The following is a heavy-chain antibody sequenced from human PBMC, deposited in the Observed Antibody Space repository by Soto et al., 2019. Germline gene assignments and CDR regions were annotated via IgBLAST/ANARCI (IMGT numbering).Heavy chain of an antibody. CDR2: IYYSGST. D-gene: IGHD6-13*01. CDR3: ARDEGIGSSWYER. J-gene: IGHJ5*02. V-gene: IGHV4-59*01. CDR1: GGSISSYY. Sequence: SETLSLTCTVSGGSISSYYWSWIRQPPGKGLEWIGYIYYSGSTNYNPSLKSRVTISVDTSKNQFSLKLSSVTAADTAVYYCARDEGIGSSWYERWCQGTLVTVSS.